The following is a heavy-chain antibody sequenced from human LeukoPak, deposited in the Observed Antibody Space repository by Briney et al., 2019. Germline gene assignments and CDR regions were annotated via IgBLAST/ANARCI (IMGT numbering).Heavy chain of an antibody. J-gene: IGHJ6*03. CDR2: IRYSGSKIGGSTE. D-gene: IGHD3-3*01. CDR3: AKLGGEVRFLEDLRTNYYYYYYRDV. Sequence: GGSLRLSCEGSGFTFSNYGIHWVRQAPGKGLEWVAFIRYSGSKIGGSTEYYADSVKGRFTISRDNTKNTLFMQMNSLRAEDTAVYLCAKLGGEVRFLEDLRTNYYYYYYRDVWGKGTTVTVSS. V-gene: IGHV3-30*02. CDR1: GFTFSNYG.